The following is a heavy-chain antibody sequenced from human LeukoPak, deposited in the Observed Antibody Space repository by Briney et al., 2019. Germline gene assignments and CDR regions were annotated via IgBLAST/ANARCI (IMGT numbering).Heavy chain of an antibody. V-gene: IGHV3-53*01. CDR2: IYSGGNT. CDR3: ARRAGEYSHPYDY. Sequence: GGSLRLSCTVSGFTVSSNSMSWVRQAPGKGLEWVSFIYSGGNTLYSDSVKGRFTISRDNSKNTLYLQMNSLRAEDTAVYYCARRAGEYSHPYDYWGQGTLSPSP. CDR1: GFTVSSNS. J-gene: IGHJ4*02. D-gene: IGHD4-17*01.